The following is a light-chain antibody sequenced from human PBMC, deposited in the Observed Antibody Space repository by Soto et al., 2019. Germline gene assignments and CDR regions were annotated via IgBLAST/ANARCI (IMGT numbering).Light chain of an antibody. CDR3: CSYAGSSTVV. CDR2: EGS. V-gene: IGLV2-23*01. J-gene: IGLJ2*01. Sequence: QSVLTQPASVSGSPGQSITISCTGTSSDVGSYNLVSWYQQHPGKAPKLMIYEGSKRPSGVSNRFSGSKSGNTASLTISGLQAEDVADYYCCSYAGSSTVVFGGGPKLTVL. CDR1: SSDVGSYNL.